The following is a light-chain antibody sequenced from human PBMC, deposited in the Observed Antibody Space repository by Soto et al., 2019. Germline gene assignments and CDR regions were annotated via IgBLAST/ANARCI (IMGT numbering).Light chain of an antibody. Sequence: EIVLTQSPATLSLSPGERATLPCRASQSVSSYLAWYQQKPGQAPRLLIYDASNRATGIPARFSGSGSGTDFTLTISSLEPEDFAVYYCQQRGNLPYTFGQGTNLEIK. CDR2: DAS. J-gene: IGKJ2*01. V-gene: IGKV3-11*01. CDR1: QSVSSY. CDR3: QQRGNLPYT.